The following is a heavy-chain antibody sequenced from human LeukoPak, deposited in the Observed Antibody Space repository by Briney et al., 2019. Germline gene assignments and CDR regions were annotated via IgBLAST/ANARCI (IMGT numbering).Heavy chain of an antibody. Sequence: GESLKISCKGSGYSFTSYWIGWVRQMPGKGLEGMGIIYPGDSDTRYSPSFQGQVTISADKSISTAYLQWSSLKASDTAMYYCARHAVNYYYYMDVWGKGTTVTVSS. CDR2: IYPGDSDT. J-gene: IGHJ6*03. CDR3: ARHAVNYYYYMDV. D-gene: IGHD4-17*01. CDR1: GYSFTSYW. V-gene: IGHV5-51*01.